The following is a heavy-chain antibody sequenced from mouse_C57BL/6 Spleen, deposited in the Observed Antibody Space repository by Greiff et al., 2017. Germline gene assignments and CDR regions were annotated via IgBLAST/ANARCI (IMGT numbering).Heavy chain of an antibody. CDR2: IYPGDGDT. V-gene: IGHV1-82*01. CDR1: GYAFSSSW. CDR3: ARSSYYFDY. J-gene: IGHJ2*01. Sequence: QVQLKESGPELVKPGASVKISCKASGYAFSSSWMNWVQQRPGKGLEWIGRIYPGDGDTNYNGKFKGKATLTADKASSTAYMQLSSLTSEDSAVYFCARSSYYFDYWGQGTTLTVSS.